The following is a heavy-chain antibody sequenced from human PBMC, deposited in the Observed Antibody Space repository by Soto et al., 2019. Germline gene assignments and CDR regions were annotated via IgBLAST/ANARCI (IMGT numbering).Heavy chain of an antibody. J-gene: IGHJ3*02. V-gene: IGHV1-69*14. Sequence: VHLVQSGAEVKKPGSSVKVSCKASGGTFSTSSINWLRQAPGQRPEWMGNILPVFGTADYAQKFRDRVTITADKQTYTAYMERRSLFSEDAAVYYCARGHEYGGNSDAFDIWGQGTVVTVSS. D-gene: IGHD4-17*01. CDR3: ARGHEYGGNSDAFDI. CDR2: ILPVFGTA. CDR1: GGTFSTSS.